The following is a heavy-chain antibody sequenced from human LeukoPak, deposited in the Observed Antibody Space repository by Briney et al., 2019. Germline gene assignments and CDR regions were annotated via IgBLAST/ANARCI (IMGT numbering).Heavy chain of an antibody. V-gene: IGHV3-23*01. CDR2: ISGSGGST. Sequence: GGSLRLSCAASGFTFSSYAMSWVRQAPGKGLEWVSAISGSGGSTYYADSVEGRFTISRDNSKNTLYLQMNSLRAEDTAVYYCAKELGRDSSGSRFDYWGQGTLVTVSS. CDR1: GFTFSSYA. CDR3: AKELGRDSSGSRFDY. J-gene: IGHJ4*02. D-gene: IGHD3-22*01.